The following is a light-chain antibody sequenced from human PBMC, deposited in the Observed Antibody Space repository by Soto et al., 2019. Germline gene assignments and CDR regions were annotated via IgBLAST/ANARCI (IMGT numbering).Light chain of an antibody. CDR3: QQDSSWHLT. V-gene: IGKV3-15*01. CDR1: QDIRSS. J-gene: IGKJ4*01. CDR2: GAS. Sequence: EIVMTQSPATLSVSPGERVTLSCRASQDIRSSLALYQQKPGQAPRLLSYGASIGATGVPATFSGRGSGTELTISISSLQTEHLGVYYCQQDSSWHLTFGGGTKVDIK.